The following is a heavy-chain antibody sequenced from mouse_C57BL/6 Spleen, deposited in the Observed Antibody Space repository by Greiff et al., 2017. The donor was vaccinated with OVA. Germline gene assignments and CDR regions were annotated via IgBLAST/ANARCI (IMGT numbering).Heavy chain of an antibody. V-gene: IGHV5-17*01. J-gene: IGHJ3*01. D-gene: IGHD2-4*01. CDR3: ARPAYYDYGWFAY. CDR1: GFTFSDYG. CDR2: ISSGSSTI. Sequence: EVQLVESGGGLVKPGGSLKLSCAASGFTFSDYGMHWVSQAPEKGLEWVAYISSGSSTIYYAEKVKGRSTISRDKAKNTLFLQLTSLRSEDTAMYYCARPAYYDYGWFAYWGQGTLVTVSA.